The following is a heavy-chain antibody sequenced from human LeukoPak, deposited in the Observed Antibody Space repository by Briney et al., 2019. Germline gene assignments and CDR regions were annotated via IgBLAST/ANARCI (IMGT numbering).Heavy chain of an antibody. CDR3: ARASSGSYYYFDY. V-gene: IGHV4-4*07. Sequence: SETLSLTCTVSGGSISSYSWNWIRQPAGKGLEWIGRIYTSGSANYNPSLKSRVTMSVDTSKNQFSLKLSSVTAADTAIYYCARASSGSYYYFDYWGQGTLVTVSS. CDR1: GGSISSYS. J-gene: IGHJ4*02. D-gene: IGHD3-22*01. CDR2: IYTSGSA.